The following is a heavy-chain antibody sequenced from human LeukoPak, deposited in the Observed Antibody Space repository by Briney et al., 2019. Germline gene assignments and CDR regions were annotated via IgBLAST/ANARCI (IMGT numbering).Heavy chain of an antibody. CDR1: GGSISSYY. Sequence: SETLSLTCTVSGGSISSYYWSWIRQPPGKGLEWIGYIYYSGSTNYNPSLKSRVTISVDTSKNQFSLKLSSVTAADTAVYYCAGTSRGLDYWGQGTLVTVSS. V-gene: IGHV4-59*01. CDR2: IYYSGST. CDR3: AGTSRGLDY. J-gene: IGHJ4*02.